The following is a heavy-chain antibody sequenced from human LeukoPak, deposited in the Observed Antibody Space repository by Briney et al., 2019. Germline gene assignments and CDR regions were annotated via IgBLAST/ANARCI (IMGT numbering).Heavy chain of an antibody. Sequence: SETLSLTCTVSGGSICSYYWSWIRQPPGKGLEWIWYIYYSGSTNYNPSLKSRVTISIDTSKNQFSLKLSSVTAADTAVYYCARHQWVPAFDIWGQGTMVIVSS. CDR1: GGSICSYY. CDR2: IYYSGST. D-gene: IGHD1-26*01. J-gene: IGHJ3*02. CDR3: ARHQWVPAFDI. V-gene: IGHV4-59*08.